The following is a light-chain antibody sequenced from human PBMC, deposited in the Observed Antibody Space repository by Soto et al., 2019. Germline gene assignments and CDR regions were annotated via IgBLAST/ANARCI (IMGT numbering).Light chain of an antibody. Sequence: EIVLTQSPGTLSLSPGERATLSCRASQSVTSSYLAWYQQKPGQAPRLLTYGASSRATGIPDRFSGSGSGTEFTLTISRLEPEDFAVYYCQQYGSTPPLTFGGGTKVEIK. J-gene: IGKJ4*01. CDR3: QQYGSTPPLT. V-gene: IGKV3-20*01. CDR1: QSVTSSY. CDR2: GAS.